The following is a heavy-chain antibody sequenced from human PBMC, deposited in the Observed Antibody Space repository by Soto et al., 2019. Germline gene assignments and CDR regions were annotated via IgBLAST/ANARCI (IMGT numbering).Heavy chain of an antibody. Sequence: QVQLVQSGAGVQKPGASVKVSCKASGYTFTSYYMHWVRQAPGQGLEWMGIINPSGGSTSYAQKFRGRVTRTRDTSTSTVYMELRSLTSEGTAVYYCARDLGVFYGPGSYYYFDYWGQGTLVTGSS. D-gene: IGHD3-10*01. CDR1: GYTFTSYY. J-gene: IGHJ4*02. CDR2: INPSGGST. V-gene: IGHV1-46*03. CDR3: ARDLGVFYGPGSYYYFDY.